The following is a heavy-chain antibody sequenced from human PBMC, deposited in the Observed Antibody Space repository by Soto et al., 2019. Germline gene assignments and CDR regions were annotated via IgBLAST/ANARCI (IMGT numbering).Heavy chain of an antibody. CDR2: IGRNST. CDR1: DFSFSDYY. CDR3: ARGPCRTAICQTTYYGMDV. V-gene: IGHV3-11*06. D-gene: IGHD2-21*02. Sequence: QVQLVESGGGLVTTGGSLRLSCAASDFSFSDYYMSWIRQAPGKGLEWVAYIGRNSTNYADSVRGRFTISRDNAKNSLYLQMNSLTVVDTAVYYCARGPCRTAICQTTYYGMDVWGQGTTVTVSS. J-gene: IGHJ6*02.